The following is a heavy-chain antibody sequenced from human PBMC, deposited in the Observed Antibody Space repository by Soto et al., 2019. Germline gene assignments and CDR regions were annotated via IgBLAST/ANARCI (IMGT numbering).Heavy chain of an antibody. D-gene: IGHD4-4*01. Sequence: AVEGGNFSDYYWSWISQHPGKGLEWIGEINHSGSTNYNPSLKSRVTISVDTSKNQFSLKLSSVTAADTAVYYCARVASDYINSVDHWGQGILVTVSS. V-gene: IGHV4-34*01. J-gene: IGHJ4*02. CDR3: ARVASDYINSVDH. CDR1: GGNFSDYY. CDR2: INHSGST.